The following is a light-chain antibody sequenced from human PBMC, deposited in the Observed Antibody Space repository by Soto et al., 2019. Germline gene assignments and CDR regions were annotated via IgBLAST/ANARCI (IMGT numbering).Light chain of an antibody. CDR3: CSYASSSTSLYV. CDR2: EGS. CDR1: SSDVGSYNL. J-gene: IGLJ1*01. V-gene: IGLV2-23*01. Sequence: SVLTQPASVSGSPGQSITISCTGTSSDVGSYNLVSWYQQHPGKAPKLMIYEGSKRPSGVSNRFSGSKSGNTASLTISGLQAEDEADYYCCSYASSSTSLYVFGTGTKVTVL.